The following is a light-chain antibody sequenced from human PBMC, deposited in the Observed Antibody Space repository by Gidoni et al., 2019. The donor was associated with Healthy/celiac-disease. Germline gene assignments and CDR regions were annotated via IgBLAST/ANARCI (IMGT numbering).Light chain of an antibody. CDR3: QQSYSTPPT. V-gene: IGKV1-39*01. CDR2: AAS. J-gene: IGKJ1*01. Sequence: DIQMTQSPSSLSASVRDRVTITCRASQSISSYLNWYQQKPGKAPKLLIYAASSLQSGVPSRFSSSGSATDFTLTISSLQPADFATYYCQQSYSTPPTFGQGTKVEIK. CDR1: QSISSY.